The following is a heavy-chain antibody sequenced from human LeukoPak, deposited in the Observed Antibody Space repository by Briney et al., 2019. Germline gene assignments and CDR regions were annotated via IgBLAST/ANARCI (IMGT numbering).Heavy chain of an antibody. CDR1: GFTVSSSY. Sequence: GGSLRLSCAASGFTVSSSYMSWVRQAPGKGMEWVSVIYSGGSTYYADSVKGRFTISRDNSKNTLYLQMNSLRAEDTAVYYCARGPRFAIRMIVVVTKGHFDYWGQGTLVTVSS. V-gene: IGHV3-66*01. J-gene: IGHJ4*02. CDR2: IYSGGST. D-gene: IGHD3-22*01. CDR3: ARGPRFAIRMIVVVTKGHFDY.